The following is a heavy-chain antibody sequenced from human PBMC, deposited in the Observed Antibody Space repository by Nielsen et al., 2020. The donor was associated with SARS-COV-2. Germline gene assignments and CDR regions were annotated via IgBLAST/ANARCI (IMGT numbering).Heavy chain of an antibody. J-gene: IGHJ6*02. CDR1: GGSFSGYY. CDR3: ARVKVVVAATGSGLGMDV. Sequence: SETLSLTCAVYGGSFSGYYWSWIRQPPGKGLEWIGYIYYSGSTNYNPSLKSRVTISVDTSKNQFSLKLSSVTAADTAVYYCARVKVVVAATGSGLGMDVWGQGTTVTVSS. D-gene: IGHD2-15*01. CDR2: IYYSGST. V-gene: IGHV4-59*13.